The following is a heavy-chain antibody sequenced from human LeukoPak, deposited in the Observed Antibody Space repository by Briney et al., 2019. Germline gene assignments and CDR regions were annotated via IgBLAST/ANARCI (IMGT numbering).Heavy chain of an antibody. CDR1: GFTFRSDW. CDR3: ARAPISITIFGVVSDY. Sequence: GGSLRLSCAASGFTFRSDWMSWVRQSPEKGLEWAANINPDGSATYYVDSVKGRFTISRDNSKNTLYLQMNSLRAEDTAVYYCARAPISITIFGVVSDYWGQGTLVTVPS. V-gene: IGHV3-7*01. J-gene: IGHJ4*02. D-gene: IGHD3-3*01. CDR2: INPDGSAT.